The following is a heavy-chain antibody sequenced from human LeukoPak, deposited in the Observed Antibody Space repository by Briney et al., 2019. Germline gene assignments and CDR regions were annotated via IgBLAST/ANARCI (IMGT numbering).Heavy chain of an antibody. V-gene: IGHV3-48*01. CDR2: ISSSSSTI. J-gene: IGHJ6*03. D-gene: IGHD2-2*01. CDR1: GFTFSSYS. CDR3: ARTYCSSTSCYPDYYYYYYMDV. Sequence: GGSLRLSCAASGFTFSSYSMNWVRQAPGKGLEWVSYISSSSSTIYYADSVKGRFTISRDNAKNSLYLQMNSLRAEDTAVYYCARTYCSSTSCYPDYYYYYYMDVWDKGTTVTVSS.